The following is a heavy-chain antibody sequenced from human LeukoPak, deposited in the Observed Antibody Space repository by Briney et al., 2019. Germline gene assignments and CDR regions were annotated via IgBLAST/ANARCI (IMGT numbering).Heavy chain of an antibody. CDR2: IYYSGST. V-gene: IGHV4-31*03. Sequence: PLETLSLTCTVSGGSISSGGYYWSWIRQHPGKGLEWIGYIYYSGSTYYNPSLRSRVTISVDTSKNQFSLKLSSVTAADTAVYYCASYKMFYYDSSGYYYGFDYWGQGTLVTVSS. J-gene: IGHJ4*02. CDR1: GGSISSGGYY. D-gene: IGHD3-22*01. CDR3: ASYKMFYYDSSGYYYGFDY.